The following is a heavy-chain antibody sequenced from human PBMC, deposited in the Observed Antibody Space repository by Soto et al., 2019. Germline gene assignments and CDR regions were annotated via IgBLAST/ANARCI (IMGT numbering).Heavy chain of an antibody. CDR2: LWYDGSNQ. V-gene: IGHV3-33*01. J-gene: IGHJ4*02. D-gene: IGHD2-2*01. CDR1: GFTFSSHG. Sequence: QVQLVESGGGVVQPGRSLRLSCATSGFTFSSHGMHWVRQAPGKGLEWVAVLWYDGSNQYYADSVKGRFTISRDNSKNMLYLEMNILRAEDTAVYYCAREPRTYELALDYWGQGTLVTVSS. CDR3: AREPRTYELALDY.